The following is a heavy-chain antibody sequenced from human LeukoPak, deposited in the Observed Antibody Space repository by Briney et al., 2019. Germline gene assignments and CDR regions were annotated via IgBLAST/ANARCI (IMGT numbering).Heavy chain of an antibody. CDR3: ALRLLGEYDYFDY. Sequence: PGGSLRLSCAASGFPFSDFYMTWLRQAPGKGLEWVAHISSSSRSTHYADSVKGRFTISRDNAKNSLFLQMNGLRAEDTAVYYCALRLLGEYDYFDYWGQGTLVTVSS. D-gene: IGHD2/OR15-2a*01. J-gene: IGHJ4*02. CDR2: ISSSSRST. V-gene: IGHV3-11*06. CDR1: GFPFSDFY.